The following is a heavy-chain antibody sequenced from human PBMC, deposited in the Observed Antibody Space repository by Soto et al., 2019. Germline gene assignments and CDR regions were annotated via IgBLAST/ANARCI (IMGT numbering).Heavy chain of an antibody. CDR3: AREGPYSSSFAFDI. D-gene: IGHD6-6*01. J-gene: IGHJ3*02. CDR1: GYTFTGYY. CDR2: INPNSGGT. V-gene: IGHV1-2*04. Sequence: GASVKVSCKASGYTFTGYYMHWGRQAPGQGLEWMGWINPNSGGTSYAQKFQGWVTMTRDTSISTAYMELSRLRSDDTAVYYCAREGPYSSSFAFDIWGQGTMVTVS.